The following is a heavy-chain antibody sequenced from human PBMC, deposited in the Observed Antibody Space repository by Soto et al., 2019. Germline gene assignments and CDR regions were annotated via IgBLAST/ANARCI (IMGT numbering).Heavy chain of an antibody. V-gene: IGHV4-30-2*01. CDR1: GGSISSGGYS. CDR3: ARVPHLWFGEFPDY. J-gene: IGHJ4*02. CDR2: IYHSGST. D-gene: IGHD3-10*01. Sequence: QLQLQESGSGLVKPSQTLSLTCAVSGGSISSGGYSWSWIRQPPGKGLEWIGYIYHSGSTYYNPSLKSRVTISVDRSNNQFSLKLSSVTAADTAVYYCARVPHLWFGEFPDYWGQGTLVTVSS.